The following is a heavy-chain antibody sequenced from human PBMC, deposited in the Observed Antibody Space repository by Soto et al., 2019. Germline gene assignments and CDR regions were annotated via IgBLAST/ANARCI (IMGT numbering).Heavy chain of an antibody. J-gene: IGHJ4*02. Sequence: QITLNESGPTVVRPTETLTLTCRFSGFSLTTSGVGVGWIRQSPGKAPVWLALIYWDDDKRYSASLKSRLTITNDTSKNQGVLTVSDLDPTDTATYYCAHRVLRTVFGLVTTTAIYFDFWGQGTPVAVSS. D-gene: IGHD3-3*01. V-gene: IGHV2-5*02. CDR3: AHRVLRTVFGLVTTTAIYFDF. CDR1: GFSLTTSGVG. CDR2: IYWDDDK.